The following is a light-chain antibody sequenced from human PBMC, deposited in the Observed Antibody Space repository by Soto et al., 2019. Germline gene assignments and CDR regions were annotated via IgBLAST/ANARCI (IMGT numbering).Light chain of an antibody. Sequence: QSVLTQPPSVSAATGPKVTISCSGSSSKLGNDYVSWFQQFPGAAPKLLIYNSHKRNSGVPDRFSGSTSGTSATLGITGLQTGDEAVYYCGSWDSSLTAGVFGGGTKVTVL. V-gene: IGLV1-51*01. CDR1: SSKLGNDY. CDR3: GSWDSSLTAGV. J-gene: IGLJ3*02. CDR2: NSH.